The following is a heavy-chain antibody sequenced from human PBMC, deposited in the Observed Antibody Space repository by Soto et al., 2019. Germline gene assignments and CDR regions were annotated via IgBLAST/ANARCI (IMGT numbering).Heavy chain of an antibody. CDR2: IYYSGST. D-gene: IGHD3-22*01. CDR1: GGSISSGGYY. J-gene: IGHJ3*02. V-gene: IGHV4-31*03. Sequence: ASETLSITCTVSGGSISSGGYYWSWIRQHPGKGLEWIGYIYYSGSTYYNPSLKSRVTISVDTSKNQFSLKLSSVTAADTAVYYCARDFYDGPPGDIWGQGTMVTVSS. CDR3: ARDFYDGPPGDI.